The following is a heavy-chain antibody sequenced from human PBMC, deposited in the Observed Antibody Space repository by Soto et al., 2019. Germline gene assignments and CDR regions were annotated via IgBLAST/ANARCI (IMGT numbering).Heavy chain of an antibody. D-gene: IGHD3-22*01. V-gene: IGHV1-69*13. CDR3: ARDRAYYDSRGPVDP. J-gene: IGHJ5*02. CDR2: IIPIFGTA. Sequence: SVKVSLKASGGTFSSYAISWVRQAPGQGLEWMGGIIPIFGTANYAQKFQGRVTITADESTSTAYMELSSLRSEDTAVYYCARDRAYYDSRGPVDPWGQGTLVTVSS. CDR1: GGTFSSYA.